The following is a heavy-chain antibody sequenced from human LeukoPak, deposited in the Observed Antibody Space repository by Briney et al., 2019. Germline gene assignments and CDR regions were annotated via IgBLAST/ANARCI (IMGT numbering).Heavy chain of an antibody. CDR2: IRYDGSNK. CDR1: VFTFSSYG. Sequence: PGGSLRLSCAASVFTFSSYGMHWPPESPGKGVEGVPFIRYDGSNKYYADSVKGRFTISRDNSMKKLYVQLNILRAEVTAVYYCARCIAAAGERSPPGGDLFDHWGQGTLVTVSS. J-gene: IGHJ4*02. D-gene: IGHD6-13*01. V-gene: IGHV3-30*02. CDR3: ARCIAAAGERSPPGGDLFDH.